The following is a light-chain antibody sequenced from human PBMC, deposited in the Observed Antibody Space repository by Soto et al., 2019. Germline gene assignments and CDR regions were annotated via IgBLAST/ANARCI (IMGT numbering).Light chain of an antibody. Sequence: QSVLTQPPSASGTPGQRVTISCSGSTSNIGSNTVNWYHHLPGTAPKLLIYSNDQRPSGVPDRFSASKSGTSASLAISGLQSEDEADYYCAAWDDSLNGVIFGGGTQLTVL. J-gene: IGLJ2*01. CDR2: SND. V-gene: IGLV1-44*01. CDR1: TSNIGSNT. CDR3: AAWDDSLNGVI.